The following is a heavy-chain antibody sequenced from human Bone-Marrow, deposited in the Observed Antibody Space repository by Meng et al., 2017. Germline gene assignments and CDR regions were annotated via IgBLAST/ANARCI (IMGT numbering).Heavy chain of an antibody. CDR3: ARGPTTMAHDFDY. J-gene: IGHJ4*02. D-gene: IGHD4-11*01. CDR2: INHSGST. V-gene: IGHV4-34*01. Sequence: QLQQWDAGLWRLSETPSLTCFVSGGSFSDYYWSWIRQPPGKGLEWIGEINHSGSTNYNPSLESRATISVDTSQNNLSLKLSSVTAADSAVYYCARGPTTMAHDFDYWGQGTLVTVSS. CDR1: GGSFSDYY.